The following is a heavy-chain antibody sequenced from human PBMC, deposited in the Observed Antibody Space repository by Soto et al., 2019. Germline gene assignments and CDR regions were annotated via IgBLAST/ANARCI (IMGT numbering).Heavy chain of an antibody. CDR2: ISGSGGST. V-gene: IGHV3-23*01. Sequence: GGSLRLSCAASGFTFSSYAMSWVRQAPGKGLEWVSAISGSGGSTSYADSVKGRVTISRDNSKNTLYLQMNSLRAEDTAVYYCAFHEGSLEYYFDYWGQGTLVTVSS. CDR1: GFTFSSYA. J-gene: IGHJ4*02. D-gene: IGHD3-3*02. CDR3: AFHEGSLEYYFDY.